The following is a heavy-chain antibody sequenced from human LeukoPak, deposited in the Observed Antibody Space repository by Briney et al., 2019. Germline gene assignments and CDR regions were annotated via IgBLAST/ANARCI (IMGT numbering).Heavy chain of an antibody. Sequence: SETLSLTCTVSGGSISGYYWSWIRQPAGKGLEWIGYIYYSGSTNYNPSLKSRVTISVDTSKNQFSLKLSSVTAADTAVYYCARNVGAMVRGVSPWFDPWGQGTLVTVSS. CDR2: IYYSGST. CDR3: ARNVGAMVRGVSPWFDP. D-gene: IGHD3-10*01. CDR1: GGSISGYY. J-gene: IGHJ5*02. V-gene: IGHV4-59*01.